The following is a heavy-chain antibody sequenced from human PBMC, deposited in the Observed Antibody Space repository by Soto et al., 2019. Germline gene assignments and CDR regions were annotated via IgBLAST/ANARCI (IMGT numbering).Heavy chain of an antibody. CDR3: AKDSLRGELPAALNYDY. D-gene: IGHD2-2*01. Sequence: QVQLVESGGGVVQPGRSVRLSCVASGFTFSNYGMHWVRQAPGKGLEWVAIVSYNGRKEYYADSVKGRFSISRDNSKNTLYIQMNTLRDEDTAVYYCAKDSLRGELPAALNYDYWGRGTLVTVSS. V-gene: IGHV3-30*18. CDR2: VSYNGRKE. CDR1: GFTFSNYG. J-gene: IGHJ4*02.